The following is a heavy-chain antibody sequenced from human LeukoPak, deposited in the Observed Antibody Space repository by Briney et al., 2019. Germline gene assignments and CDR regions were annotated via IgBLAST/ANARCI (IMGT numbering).Heavy chain of an antibody. V-gene: IGHV3-74*01. CDR3: ARDDDYGGSVDY. CDR1: GFTFSSYW. J-gene: IGHJ4*01. Sequence: GGSLRLSCAASGFTFSSYWMHWVRHAPGKGLMWVSRINSDGSSTSYADSVKGRFTISRDNAKNTLYLQMNSLRAEDTAVYYCARDDDYGGSVDYWGQGTLVTVSS. CDR2: INSDGSST. D-gene: IGHD4-23*01.